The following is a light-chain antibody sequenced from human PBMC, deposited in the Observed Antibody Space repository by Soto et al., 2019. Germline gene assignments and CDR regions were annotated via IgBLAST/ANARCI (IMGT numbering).Light chain of an antibody. CDR1: QSVSSD. Sequence: EKVMPQSPATLSVSPGESVTLSCRASQSVSSDLAWYQQNPGQAPRLLIYGASTRATGVPARFSGSGSTTEFTLTISSLQSEDFAVYYCHQYNDWPVTFGQGTKVDIK. V-gene: IGKV3-15*01. CDR3: HQYNDWPVT. J-gene: IGKJ1*01. CDR2: GAS.